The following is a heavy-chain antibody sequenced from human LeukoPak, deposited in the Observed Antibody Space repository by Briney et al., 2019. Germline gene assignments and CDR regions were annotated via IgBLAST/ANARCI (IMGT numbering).Heavy chain of an antibody. CDR3: AEDVGKWESLHFFDY. J-gene: IGHJ4*02. D-gene: IGHD1-26*01. V-gene: IGHV3-23*01. CDR2: ISGSGAST. Sequence: GGSLRLSCLTSGFTFSTNAMSWVRQAPGKGLEWISGISGSGASTYYADSVTGRFTISRDNFRNTLYLQMNSLRGDDTAVYYCAEDVGKWESLHFFDYWGQGTLVTVSS. CDR1: GFTFSTNA.